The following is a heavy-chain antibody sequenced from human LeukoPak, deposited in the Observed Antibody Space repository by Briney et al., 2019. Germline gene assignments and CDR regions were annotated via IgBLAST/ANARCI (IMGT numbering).Heavy chain of an antibody. CDR2: ISSSSSTI. D-gene: IGHD3-3*01. J-gene: IGHJ3*02. V-gene: IGHV3-48*01. Sequence: SGGSLRLSCAASGYTFSRHGIHWVRQAPGKGLEWVSYISSSSSTIYYADSVKGRFTISRDNAKNLLYLQMNSLRAEDTAVYYCARGGDFLADDAFDIWGQGTMVTVSS. CDR3: ARGGDFLADDAFDI. CDR1: GYTFSRHG.